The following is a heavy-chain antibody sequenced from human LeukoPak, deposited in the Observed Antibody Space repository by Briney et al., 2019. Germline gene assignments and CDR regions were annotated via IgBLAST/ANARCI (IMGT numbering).Heavy chain of an antibody. CDR3: ARYYGGNSVC. CDR2: IYYSGST. Sequence: SETLSLTCTVSGGSISSSSYYWGWIRQPPGKGLEWIGSIYYSGSTYYNPSLKSRVTISVDTSKNQFSLKLSSVTAADTAVYYCARYYGGNSVCWGQGTLVTVSS. D-gene: IGHD4-23*01. CDR1: GGSISSSSYY. J-gene: IGHJ4*02. V-gene: IGHV4-39*01.